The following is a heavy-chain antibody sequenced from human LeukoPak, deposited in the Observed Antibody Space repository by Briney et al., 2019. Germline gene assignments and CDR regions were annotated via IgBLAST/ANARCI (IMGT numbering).Heavy chain of an antibody. CDR1: GGSISSSSYY. V-gene: IGHV4-39*07. J-gene: IGHJ6*03. CDR2: IYYSGST. Sequence: SETLSLTCTVSGGSISSSSYYWGWIRQPPGKGLEWIGSIYYSGSTYYNPSLKSRVTISVDTSKNQFSLKLSSVTAADTAVYYCAREVQWLVLGYYYCYMDVWGKGTTVTVSS. D-gene: IGHD6-19*01. CDR3: AREVQWLVLGYYYCYMDV.